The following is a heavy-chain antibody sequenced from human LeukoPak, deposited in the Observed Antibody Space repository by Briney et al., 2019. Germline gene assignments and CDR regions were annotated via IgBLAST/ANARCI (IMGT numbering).Heavy chain of an antibody. CDR2: IYTDGST. CDR1: GLIVSSNH. V-gene: IGHV3-53*01. Sequence: GGSLRLSCAASGLIVSSNHMIWVRQAPGKGLEWVSLIYTDGSTYYADSAKGRFTISRDNSKNTLYLQMNSLRAEDTAVYYCAREKTDPLSSSSPNWFDPWGQGTLVTVSS. D-gene: IGHD6-6*01. CDR3: AREKTDPLSSSSPNWFDP. J-gene: IGHJ5*02.